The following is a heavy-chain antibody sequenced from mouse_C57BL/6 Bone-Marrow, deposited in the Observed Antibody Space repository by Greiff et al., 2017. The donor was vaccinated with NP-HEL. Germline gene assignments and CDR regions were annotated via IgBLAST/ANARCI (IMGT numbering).Heavy chain of an antibody. CDR1: GFSFNTYA. CDR3: VRQGYDGYYLDY. J-gene: IGHJ2*01. V-gene: IGHV10-1*01. CDR2: IRSKSNNYAT. D-gene: IGHD2-3*01. Sequence: EVHLVESGGGLVQPKGSLKLSCAASGFSFNTYAMNWVRQAPGKGLEWVARIRSKSNNYATSYADSLKDRFTISRDDSESMLYLQMNNLKTEDTAMYYCVRQGYDGYYLDYRGQGTTLTVSS.